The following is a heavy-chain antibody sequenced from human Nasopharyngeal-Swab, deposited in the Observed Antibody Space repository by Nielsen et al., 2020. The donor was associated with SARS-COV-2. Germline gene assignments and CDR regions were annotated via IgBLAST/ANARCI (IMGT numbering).Heavy chain of an antibody. D-gene: IGHD5-18*01. CDR3: ARDPPLLESGYSYGFPRFDY. Sequence: ASVKVSCKASGYTFTSYGISWVRQAPGQGLEWMGWISAYNGNTNYAQKPQGRVTMTTDTSTSTAYMELRSLRSDDTAVYYCARDPPLLESGYSYGFPRFDYWGQGTLVTVSS. J-gene: IGHJ4*02. CDR1: GYTFTSYG. V-gene: IGHV1-18*01. CDR2: ISAYNGNT.